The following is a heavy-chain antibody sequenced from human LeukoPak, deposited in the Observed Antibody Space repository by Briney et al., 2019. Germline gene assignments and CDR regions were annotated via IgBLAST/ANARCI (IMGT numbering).Heavy chain of an antibody. CDR2: IIPILGIA. J-gene: IGHJ4*02. D-gene: IGHD1-26*01. CDR3: AEEPYSGSQLLDY. V-gene: IGHV1-69*04. Sequence: SVKVSCKASGGTFSSYAISWVRQAPGQGLEWMGRIIPILGIANYAQKFQGRVTITADKSTSTAYMELGSLRAEDTAIYYCAEEPYSGSQLLDYWGQGTLVTVSS. CDR1: GGTFSSYA.